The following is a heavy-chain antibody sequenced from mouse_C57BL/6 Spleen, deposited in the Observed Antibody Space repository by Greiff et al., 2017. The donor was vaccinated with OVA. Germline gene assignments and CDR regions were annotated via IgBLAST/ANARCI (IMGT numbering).Heavy chain of an antibody. CDR3: ARDQEVWAWFAY. V-gene: IGHV5-4*01. CDR1: GFTFSSYA. J-gene: IGHJ3*01. Sequence: EVQLVESGGGLVKPGGSLKLSCAASGFTFSSYAMSWVRQTPEKRLEWVATISDGGSYTYYPDNVKGRFTISRDNAKNKLYLQMSHLKSEDTAMYYCARDQEVWAWFAYWGQGTLVTVSA. D-gene: IGHD3-2*02. CDR2: ISDGGSYT.